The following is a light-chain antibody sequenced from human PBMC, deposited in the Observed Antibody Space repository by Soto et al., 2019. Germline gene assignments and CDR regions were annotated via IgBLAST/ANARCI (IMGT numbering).Light chain of an antibody. CDR3: SSYAGSNNLGV. CDR2: EVS. V-gene: IGLV2-8*01. CDR1: SSDFGGYNY. Sequence: QSALTQPPSASGSPGQSVTISCTGTSSDFGGYNYVSWYQQHPGKAPKLMIYEVSKRPSGVPARFSGSKSGNTASLTVSGLQAEDEADYYCSSYAGSNNLGVFGTGTKLTVL. J-gene: IGLJ1*01.